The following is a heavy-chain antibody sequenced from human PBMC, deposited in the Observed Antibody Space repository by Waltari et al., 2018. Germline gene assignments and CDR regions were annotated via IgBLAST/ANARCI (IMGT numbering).Heavy chain of an antibody. J-gene: IGHJ3*02. D-gene: IGHD1-26*01. Sequence: QVQLQESGPGLVKPSETLSLTCTVSGGSISSYYWSWIRQPPGKGLEWIGYIYYSGSTNYNPSLKSRVTISVDTSKNQFSLKLSSVTTADTAVYYCANSGSYALDAFDIWGQGTMVTVSS. CDR3: ANSGSYALDAFDI. V-gene: IGHV4-59*01. CDR2: IYYSGST. CDR1: GGSISSYY.